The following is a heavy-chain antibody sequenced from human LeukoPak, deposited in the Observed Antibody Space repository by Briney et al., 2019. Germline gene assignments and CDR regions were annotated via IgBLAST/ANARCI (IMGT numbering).Heavy chain of an antibody. D-gene: IGHD5-24*01. Sequence: SETPFLTSTVSGGSIRSGDYYWRWTRQPPGQGREWIGYINYSGTTYYHTSLKSRLTISVDTSKTQFCLKLSSVTAADTAVYYCARGSYMVEMAYFDYWGQGNPVTLSS. CDR1: GGSIRSGDYY. J-gene: IGHJ4*02. CDR2: INYSGTT. CDR3: ARGSYMVEMAYFDY. V-gene: IGHV4-30-4*01.